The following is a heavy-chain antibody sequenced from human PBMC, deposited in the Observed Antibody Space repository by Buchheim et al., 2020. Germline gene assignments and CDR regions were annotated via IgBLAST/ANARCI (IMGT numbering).Heavy chain of an antibody. CDR3: ARDGDTAMVYSGMDV. D-gene: IGHD5-18*01. Sequence: QVQLQESGPGLVKPSQTLSLTCTVSGGSISSGDYYWSWIRQPPGKGLEWIGYIYYSGSTYYNPSLKSRVIILVEPSKNQFSLKLSSVTAADTAVYYCARDGDTAMVYSGMDVWGQGTT. CDR2: IYYSGST. V-gene: IGHV4-30-4*01. CDR1: GGSISSGDYY. J-gene: IGHJ6*02.